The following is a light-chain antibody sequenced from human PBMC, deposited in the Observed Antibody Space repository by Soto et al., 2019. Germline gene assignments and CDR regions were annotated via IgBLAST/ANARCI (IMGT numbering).Light chain of an antibody. J-gene: IGKJ3*01. CDR3: QQYGSSPGLFT. CDR2: GAS. V-gene: IGKV3-15*01. Sequence: EIVMTQSPATLSVSPGERASLSCRASQSVSSNLAWFQKKPGQAPRLLIYGASTRATGIPARFSGSGSGTEFTLTISSLQSEDFAVYYCQQYGSSPGLFTFGPGTKVDIK. CDR1: QSVSSN.